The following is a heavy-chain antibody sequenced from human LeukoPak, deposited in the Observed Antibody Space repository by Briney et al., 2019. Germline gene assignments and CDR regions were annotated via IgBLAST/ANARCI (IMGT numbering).Heavy chain of an antibody. Sequence: PGGSLRLSCAASGFTFSNAWMSWVRQAPGKGLEWVGRIKSKTDGGTTDYAAPVKGRFTVSRDDSKNTLYLQMNSLKTEDTAFYYCTASSYDSSAYWGWGQGTLVTVSS. CDR3: TASSYDSSAYWG. V-gene: IGHV3-15*01. J-gene: IGHJ4*02. CDR2: IKSKTDGGTT. CDR1: GFTFSNAW. D-gene: IGHD3-22*01.